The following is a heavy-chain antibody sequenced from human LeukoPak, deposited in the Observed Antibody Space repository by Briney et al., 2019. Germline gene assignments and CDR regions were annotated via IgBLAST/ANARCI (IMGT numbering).Heavy chain of an antibody. J-gene: IGHJ6*04. V-gene: IGHV3-21*01. D-gene: IGHD2-8*02. CDR2: ISSSSSYI. CDR1: GFTFSSYS. Sequence: GGSLRLSCAASGFTFSSYSMNWVRQAPGKGLEWVSSISSSSSYIYCADSVKGRFTISRDNAKNSLYLQMNSLRAEDTAVYYCARGAPGLLASMDVWGKGTTVTVSS. CDR3: ARGAPGLLASMDV.